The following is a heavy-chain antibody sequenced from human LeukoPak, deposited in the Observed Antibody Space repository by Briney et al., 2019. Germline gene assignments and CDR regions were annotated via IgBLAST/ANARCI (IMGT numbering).Heavy chain of an antibody. CDR1: GFTFSDYW. CDR3: ARVGTWELQRVFDY. Sequence: GGSLRLSCAPSGFTFSDYWMTWVRQVPGKGLEWVANINRGGNEVHHVDSVKGRFTISRDNAKNSLYLQLDSLRVEDTAVYYCARVGTWELQRVFDYWGQGTLVTVSS. D-gene: IGHD1-26*01. J-gene: IGHJ4*02. V-gene: IGHV3-7*01. CDR2: INRGGNEV.